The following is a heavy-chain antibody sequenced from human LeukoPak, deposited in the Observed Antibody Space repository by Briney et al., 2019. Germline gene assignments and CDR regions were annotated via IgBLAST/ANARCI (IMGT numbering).Heavy chain of an antibody. V-gene: IGHV1-2*02. Sequence: ASVKVSCKASGYXFTGYYIHWVRQAPGQGLEWMGWINPNSGGTNYAQKFQGRVTMTRDTSISTAYMELSRLRSDDTAVYYCARAMITFGGVIVLNWFDPWGQGTLVTVSS. J-gene: IGHJ5*02. CDR2: INPNSGGT. D-gene: IGHD3-16*02. CDR1: GYXFTGYY. CDR3: ARAMITFGGVIVLNWFDP.